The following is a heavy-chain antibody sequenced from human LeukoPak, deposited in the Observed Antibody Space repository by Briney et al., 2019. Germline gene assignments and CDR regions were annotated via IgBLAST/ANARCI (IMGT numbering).Heavy chain of an antibody. V-gene: IGHV1-2*02. D-gene: IGHD3-22*01. CDR2: INPNSGGT. CDR1: GYTFTNYG. J-gene: IGHJ4*02. CDR3: AREGNTMIVVVIPNTHFDY. Sequence: ASVKVSCKASGYTFTNYGISWVRQAPGQGLEWMGWINPNSGGTNYAQKFQGRVTMTRDTSISTAYMELSRLRSDDTAVYYCAREGNTMIVVVIPNTHFDYWGQGTLVTVSS.